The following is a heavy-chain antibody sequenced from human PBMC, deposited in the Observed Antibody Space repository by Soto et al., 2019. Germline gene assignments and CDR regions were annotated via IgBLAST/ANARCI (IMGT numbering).Heavy chain of an antibody. CDR3: ARPLEQHQLGFGMDV. CDR1: GFTFSTYG. CDR2: IWYDGSKI. D-gene: IGHD6-13*01. J-gene: IGHJ6*01. Sequence: GSLRLSCAASGFTFSTYGMHWVRQAPGKGLEWVAVIWYDGSKIYYADSVKGRFTISRDNSKSTLYPQMNSLRAEDTAVYYCARPLEQHQLGFGMDVWGQGSPVTVSS. V-gene: IGHV3-33*01.